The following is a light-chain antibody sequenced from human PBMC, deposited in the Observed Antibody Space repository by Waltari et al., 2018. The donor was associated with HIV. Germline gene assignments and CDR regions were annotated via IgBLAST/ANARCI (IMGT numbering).Light chain of an antibody. J-gene: IGLJ3*02. V-gene: IGLV3-1*01. CDR3: QAWDSTTRV. Sequence: SYEVTQPPSLSVSPGQTASITCSGDKLGEKYACWYQQKPGQSPILVIYADTTRPPGIPERFSAYNSGNTATLTITGTQAMDEADYYCQAWDSTTRVFGGGTKLTVL. CDR2: ADT. CDR1: KLGEKY.